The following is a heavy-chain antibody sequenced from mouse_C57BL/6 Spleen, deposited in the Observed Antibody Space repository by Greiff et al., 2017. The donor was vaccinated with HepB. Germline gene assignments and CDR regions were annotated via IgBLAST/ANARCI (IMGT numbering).Heavy chain of an antibody. Sequence: VQLQQPGAELVRPGSSVKLSCKASGYTFTSYWMHWVKQRPIQGLEWIGNIDPSDSETHYNQKFKDKATLTVDKSSSTAYMQLSSLTSEDSAVDYCARRGVVAPYYFDYWGQGTTLTVSS. D-gene: IGHD1-1*01. J-gene: IGHJ2*01. CDR1: GYTFTSYW. CDR2: IDPSDSET. CDR3: ARRGVVAPYYFDY. V-gene: IGHV1-52*01.